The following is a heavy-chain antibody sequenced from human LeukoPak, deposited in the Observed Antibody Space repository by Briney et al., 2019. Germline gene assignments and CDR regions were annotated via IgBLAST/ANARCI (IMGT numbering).Heavy chain of an antibody. CDR2: ISYDGSNK. CDR1: GFTFSSYG. CDR3: AKEERLWSAVDY. V-gene: IGHV3-30*18. J-gene: IGHJ4*02. D-gene: IGHD5-18*01. Sequence: GGSLRLSCAAYGFTFSSYGMHWVRQAPGKGLEWVAVISYDGSNKYYADSVKGRFTISRDNSKNTLYLQMNSLRAEDTAVYYCAKEERLWSAVDYWGQGTLVTVSS.